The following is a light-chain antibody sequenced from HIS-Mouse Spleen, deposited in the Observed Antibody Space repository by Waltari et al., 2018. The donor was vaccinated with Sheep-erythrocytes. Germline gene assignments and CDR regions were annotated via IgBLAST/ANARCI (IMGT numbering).Light chain of an antibody. CDR1: SSYVGSYNL. V-gene: IGLV2-23*01. J-gene: IGLJ3*02. CDR3: CSYAGSSTPWV. CDR2: EGS. Sequence: QSALTQPASVSGSPGQSITISCTGTSSYVGSYNLVSWYKQHPGKAPKLMIYEGSKRPSGVSNRFSGSKSGNTASLTISGLQAEDEADYYCCSYAGSSTPWVFGGGTKLTVL.